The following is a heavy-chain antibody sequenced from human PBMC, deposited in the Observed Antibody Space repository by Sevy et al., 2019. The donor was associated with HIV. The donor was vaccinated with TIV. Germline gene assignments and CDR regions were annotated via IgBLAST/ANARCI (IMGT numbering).Heavy chain of an antibody. CDR1: GGSFSGYY. CDR3: ARGRSYDFWSGYYRVEGLDY. CDR2: INHSGST. D-gene: IGHD3-3*01. V-gene: IGHV4-34*01. J-gene: IGHJ4*02. Sequence: SETLSLTCAVYGGSFSGYYWSWIRQPPGKGLEWIGEINHSGSTNYNPSLKSRVTISVDTSKNQFSLKLSSVTAADTAVYYCARGRSYDFWSGYYRVEGLDYWGQGTLVTVSS.